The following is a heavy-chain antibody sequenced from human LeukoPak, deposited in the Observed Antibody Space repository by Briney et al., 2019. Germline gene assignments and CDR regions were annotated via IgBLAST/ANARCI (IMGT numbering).Heavy chain of an antibody. J-gene: IGHJ4*02. CDR1: GYTFSSNY. CDR2: IYSGGST. Sequence: GGSLRLSCAASGYTFSSNYMSWVRQAPGKGLEWVAVIYSGGSTYYADSVKGRFTISRDNSKNTLYLQMNSLRAEDTAVYYCAREYYYDSSGYSDYWGQGTLVTVSS. V-gene: IGHV3-53*01. D-gene: IGHD3-22*01. CDR3: AREYYYDSSGYSDY.